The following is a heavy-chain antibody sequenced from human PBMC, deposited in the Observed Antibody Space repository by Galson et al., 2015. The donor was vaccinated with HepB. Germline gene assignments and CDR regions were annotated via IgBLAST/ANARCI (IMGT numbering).Heavy chain of an antibody. V-gene: IGHV3-33*01. J-gene: IGHJ6*02. CDR3: ARDRKSYSMGMDV. Sequence: SLRLSCAASGFTFSSYGMHWVRQAPGKGLEWVAVIWYDGSNKYYADSVKGRFTISRDNSKNTPYLQMNSLRAEDTAVYYCARDRKSYSMGMDVWGQGTTVTVSS. D-gene: IGHD4-11*01. CDR1: GFTFSSYG. CDR2: IWYDGSNK.